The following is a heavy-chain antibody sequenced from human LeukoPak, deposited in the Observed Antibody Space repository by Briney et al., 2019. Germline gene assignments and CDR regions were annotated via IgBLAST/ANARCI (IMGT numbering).Heavy chain of an antibody. CDR3: ARDFSSSSTVYYYYYMDV. CDR1: GGSMTSGSYY. Sequence: SETLSLTCTVSGGSMTSGSYYWNWIRQSAGKGLEWLGHVYTTGSTSYNPSLRSRVTISLDTSKNQFSLKLSSVTAADTAIYYCARDFSSSSTVYYYYYMDVWGKGTTVTVSS. CDR2: VYTTGST. V-gene: IGHV4-61*09. J-gene: IGHJ6*03. D-gene: IGHD6-6*01.